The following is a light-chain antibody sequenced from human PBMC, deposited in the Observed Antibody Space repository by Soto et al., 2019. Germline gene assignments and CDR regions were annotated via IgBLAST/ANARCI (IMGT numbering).Light chain of an antibody. Sequence: DIQMTHSPSSLSASVGDRFTITCQASQDISNYLNWYQQKPGKAPKLLIYDASNLEAGVPSRFSGSGSGTDFTFTISSLQPEDIATYYCQQYDNLITFGQGRRLEI. CDR3: QQYDNLIT. V-gene: IGKV1-33*01. CDR2: DAS. CDR1: QDISNY. J-gene: IGKJ5*01.